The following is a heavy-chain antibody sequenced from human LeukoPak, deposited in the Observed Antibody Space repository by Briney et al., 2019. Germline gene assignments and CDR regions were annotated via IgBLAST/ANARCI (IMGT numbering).Heavy chain of an antibody. V-gene: IGHV4-59*01. D-gene: IGHD3-3*01. J-gene: IGHJ4*02. CDR2: IYYSGST. Sequence: PSETLSLTCTVSGGSISSYYWSCIRQPPGKGLEWIGYIYYSGSTNYNPSLKSRVTISVDTSKNQFSLKLSSVTAADTAVYYCARGPFWSGYPDYWGQGTLVTVSS. CDR1: GGSISSYY. CDR3: ARGPFWSGYPDY.